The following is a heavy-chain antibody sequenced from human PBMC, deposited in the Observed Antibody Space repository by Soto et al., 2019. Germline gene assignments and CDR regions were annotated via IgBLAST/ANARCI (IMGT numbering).Heavy chain of an antibody. D-gene: IGHD2-15*01. CDR2: IMPIFGTA. CDR1: GGTFSSYA. J-gene: IGHJ4*02. CDR3: ARALPKCSGGSCYSGEFDY. Sequence: QVQLLQSGAEVKKPGSSVKVSCKASGGTFSSYAISWVRQAPGQGLEWMGGIMPIFGTANYAQKFQGRVTITADESTSTAYMVLSSLRSEDTAVYYCARALPKCSGGSCYSGEFDYWGQGTLVTVSS. V-gene: IGHV1-69*01.